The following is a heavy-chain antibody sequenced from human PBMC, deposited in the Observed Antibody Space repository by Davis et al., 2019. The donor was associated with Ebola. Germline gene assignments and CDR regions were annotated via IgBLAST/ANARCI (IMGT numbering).Heavy chain of an antibody. Sequence: KISCAASGFTFSSYAISWVRQAPGQGLEWMGGIIPIFGTANYAQKFQGRVTITADESTSTAYMELSSLRSEDTAVYYCARGFRGLGPNYWGQGTLVTVSS. CDR2: IIPIFGTA. V-gene: IGHV1-69*01. J-gene: IGHJ4*02. D-gene: IGHD3-16*01. CDR1: GFTFSSYA. CDR3: ARGFRGLGPNY.